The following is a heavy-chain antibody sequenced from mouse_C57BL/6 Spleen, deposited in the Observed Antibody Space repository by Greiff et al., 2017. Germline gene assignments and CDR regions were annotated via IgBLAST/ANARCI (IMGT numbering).Heavy chain of an antibody. D-gene: IGHD4-1*01. V-gene: IGHV5-16*01. CDR2: INYDGSST. CDR3: ARGLGSFDY. CDR1: GFTFSDYY. Sequence: EVKVVESEGGLVQPGSSMKLSCTASGFTFSDYYMAWVRQVPEKGLEWVANINYDGSSTYYLDSLKSRFIISRDNAKNILYLQMSSLKSEDTATYYCARGLGSFDYWGQGTTLTVSS. J-gene: IGHJ2*01.